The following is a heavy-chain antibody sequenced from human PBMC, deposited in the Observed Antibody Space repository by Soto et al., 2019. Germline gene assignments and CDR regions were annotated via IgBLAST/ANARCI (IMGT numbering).Heavy chain of an antibody. CDR3: ARATRSPDF. J-gene: IGHJ4*02. V-gene: IGHV3-7*05. CDR1: GFTFSSLW. Sequence: EVQLVESGGDLVQPGGSLRLSCAASGFTFSSLWMTWFRQAPGKGLECVANINEDGSAKYYGESVKGRFTISRDNAKNSVYLQMVGLRAEDTAVYYCARATRSPDFRGQGTLVTVSS. CDR2: INEDGSAK.